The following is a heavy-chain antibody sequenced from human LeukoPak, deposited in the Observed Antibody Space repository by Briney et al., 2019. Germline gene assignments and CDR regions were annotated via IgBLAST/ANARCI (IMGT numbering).Heavy chain of an antibody. D-gene: IGHD3-22*01. CDR2: INPSGGST. CDR3: AIQYYYDSSTDAFDI. Sequence: GASVKVSCKASGYTFTSYYMHWVRQAPGQGLEWMGIINPSGGSTSYAQKFQGRVTMTRDTSISTAYMELSRLRSEDTAVYYCAIQYYYDSSTDAFDIWGQGTMVTVSS. J-gene: IGHJ3*02. CDR1: GYTFTSYY. V-gene: IGHV1-46*01.